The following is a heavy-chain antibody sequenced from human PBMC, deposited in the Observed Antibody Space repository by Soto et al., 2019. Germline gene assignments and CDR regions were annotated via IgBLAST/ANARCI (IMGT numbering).Heavy chain of an antibody. CDR2: INAGNGNT. D-gene: IGHD6-6*01. V-gene: IGHV1-3*01. CDR3: ARAPGSSSSFVDY. J-gene: IGHJ4*02. CDR1: GYTFTSYA. Sequence: ASVKVSCKASGYTFTSYAMYWVRQAPGQRLEWMGWINAGNGNTKYSQKFQGRVTITRDTSASTAYMELSSLRSEDTAVYYCARAPGSSSSFVDYWGQGSLVTVSS.